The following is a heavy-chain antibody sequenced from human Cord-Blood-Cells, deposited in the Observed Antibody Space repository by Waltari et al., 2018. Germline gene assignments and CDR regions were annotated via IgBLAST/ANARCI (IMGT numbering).Heavy chain of an antibody. CDR2: INHSGST. D-gene: IGHD6-25*01. Sequence: QVQLQQWGAALLKPSGTLSLTCAVHGGSFSGYYWSWIRQPPGKGLEWIGEINHSGSTNYNPSLKSRVTISVDTSKNQFSLKLSSVTAADTAVYYCASNRLYYYYGMDVWGQGTTVTVSS. V-gene: IGHV4-34*01. CDR3: ASNRLYYYYGMDV. J-gene: IGHJ6*02. CDR1: GGSFSGYY.